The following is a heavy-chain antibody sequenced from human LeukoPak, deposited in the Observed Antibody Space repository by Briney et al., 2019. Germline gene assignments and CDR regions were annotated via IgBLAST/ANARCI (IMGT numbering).Heavy chain of an antibody. Sequence: PGGSLRLSCEASEFTFSSYNMNWVRQAPGKGLEWVANIKQDGSEKYYVDSVKGRFTISRDNAKNSLYLQMNSLRAGDTAVYYCASHQLKLHYWGQGTLVTVSS. CDR3: ASHQLKLHY. D-gene: IGHD2-2*01. J-gene: IGHJ4*02. V-gene: IGHV3-7*01. CDR1: EFTFSSYN. CDR2: IKQDGSEK.